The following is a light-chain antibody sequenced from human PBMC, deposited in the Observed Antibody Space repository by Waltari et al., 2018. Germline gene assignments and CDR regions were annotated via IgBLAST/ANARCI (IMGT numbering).Light chain of an antibody. J-gene: IGKJ2*01. V-gene: IGKV3-15*01. CDR1: QSVSSN. CDR3: QQYNNWPKT. Sequence: VMTQSPATLSVSPGERATLSCRASQSVSSNLAWYQQKPGQAPRLLIYGASTRATGIPARFSGSGSGTEFTLTISSLQSEDFAVYYCQQYNNWPKTFGQGTKLEIK. CDR2: GAS.